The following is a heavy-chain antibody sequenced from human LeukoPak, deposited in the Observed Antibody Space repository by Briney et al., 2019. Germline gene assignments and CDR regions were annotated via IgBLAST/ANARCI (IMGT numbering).Heavy chain of an antibody. D-gene: IGHD1-14*01. CDR3: ARHVDGFNNIDAFDI. J-gene: IGHJ3*02. Sequence: SETLSLTCSVSGGSISTHYWSWIRQPPAKGLEWIGYIYYGGSTNYNPSLKSRVTISVDTSKNQFSLKLRSVTAADTAVYHCARHVDGFNNIDAFDIWGQGTMVTVSS. CDR2: IYYGGST. CDR1: GGSISTHY. V-gene: IGHV4-59*08.